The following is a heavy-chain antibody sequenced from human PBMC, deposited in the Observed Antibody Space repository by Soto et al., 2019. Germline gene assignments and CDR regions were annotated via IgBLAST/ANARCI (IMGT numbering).Heavy chain of an antibody. J-gene: IGHJ4*02. Sequence: PGGSLRLSCAASGFTFSSYGMHWVRQAPGKGLEWVAVIWYDGSNKYYADSVKGRFTISRDNSKNTLYLQMNSLRAEDTAVYYWARSPGVLLIYYFDNWGQGTLVTVSS. CDR2: IWYDGSNK. CDR3: ARSPGVLLIYYFDN. CDR1: GFTFSSYG. D-gene: IGHD2-15*01. V-gene: IGHV3-33*01.